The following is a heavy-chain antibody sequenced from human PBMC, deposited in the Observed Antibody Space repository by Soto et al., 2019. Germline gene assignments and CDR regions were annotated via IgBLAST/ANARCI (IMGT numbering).Heavy chain of an antibody. V-gene: IGHV3-11*06. CDR1: GFTFSDYY. CDR2: ISSSSSYT. CDR3: ARASNWNDVGDY. J-gene: IGHJ4*02. D-gene: IGHD1-20*01. Sequence: GGSLRLSCAASGFTFSDYYMGWIRQVPGKGLEWVSYISSSSSYTNYADSVKGRFTISRDNAKNSLYLQMNSLRAEDTAVYYCARASNWNDVGDYWGQGTLVTVSS.